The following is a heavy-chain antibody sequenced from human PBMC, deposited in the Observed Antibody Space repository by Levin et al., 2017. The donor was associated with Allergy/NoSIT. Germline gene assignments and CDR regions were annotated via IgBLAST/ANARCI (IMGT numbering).Heavy chain of an antibody. D-gene: IGHD6-19*01. CDR2: IIWNSESM. V-gene: IGHV3-9*01. J-gene: IGHJ6*02. CDR1: GFTFNDSA. CDR3: AKDIYLGQWAAQYVMDV. Sequence: LSLTCAASGFTFNDSAMHWVRQSPGKGLEWVSGIIWNSESMGYADSVKGRFTISRDNAENSLYLQMNSLRPEDTAVYYCAKDIYLGQWAAQYVMDVWGQGTAVTVSS.